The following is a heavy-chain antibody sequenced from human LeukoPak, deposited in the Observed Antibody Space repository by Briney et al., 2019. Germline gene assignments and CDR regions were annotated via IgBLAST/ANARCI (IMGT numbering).Heavy chain of an antibody. CDR2: IRYDGSNK. CDR3: AKDSSIAAACRLGFDY. D-gene: IGHD6-13*01. V-gene: IGHV3-30*02. J-gene: IGHJ4*02. Sequence: PGGSLRLSCAASGFTFSSYGMHWVRQAPGKGLEWVAFIRYDGSNKYYADSVKGRFTISRDNSKNTLYLQMNSLRAEDTAVYYCAKDSSIAAACRLGFDYWGQGTLVTVSS. CDR1: GFTFSSYG.